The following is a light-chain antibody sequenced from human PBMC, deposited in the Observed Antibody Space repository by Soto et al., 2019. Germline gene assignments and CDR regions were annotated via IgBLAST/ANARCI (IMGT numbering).Light chain of an antibody. Sequence: EIVLTQSPGTLSLSPGERATLSCRGSQSVSSSYLAWYQQKPGQAPRLLIYGASSRATGIPDRFSGSGSGTDFTLTISRLEPEDFAVYYCQQYGSSPTTFGRGTKVDIK. J-gene: IGKJ1*01. CDR2: GAS. CDR3: QQYGSSPTT. V-gene: IGKV3-20*01. CDR1: QSVSSSY.